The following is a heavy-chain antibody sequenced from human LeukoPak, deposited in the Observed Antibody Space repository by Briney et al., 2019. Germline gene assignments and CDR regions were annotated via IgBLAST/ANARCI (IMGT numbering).Heavy chain of an antibody. D-gene: IGHD2-21*02. CDR2: VYYTGST. Sequence: SETLSLTCTVSGGYISSYYWSWIRQPPGEGLEWIGYVYYTGSTNYNPSLKSRVSISVDTSKNQFSLKLRSVSAADTAVYYCARYGGDKNWFDPWGQGTLVTVSS. V-gene: IGHV4-59*01. CDR3: ARYGGDKNWFDP. CDR1: GGYISSYY. J-gene: IGHJ5*02.